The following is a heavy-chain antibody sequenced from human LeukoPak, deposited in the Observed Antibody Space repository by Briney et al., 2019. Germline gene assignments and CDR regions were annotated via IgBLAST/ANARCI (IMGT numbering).Heavy chain of an antibody. Sequence: GGSLRLSCAASGFTFSGYGMHWVRQAPGKGLEWVAFIHYDGAMSYYADSVKGRFTISRDNSRNTLYLQMNSLRPEDTVVYYCAKAIWVAATSSWFCLDYWGQGTLVTVSS. CDR2: IHYDGAMS. CDR3: AKAIWVAATSSWFCLDY. V-gene: IGHV3-30*02. D-gene: IGHD3-10*01. J-gene: IGHJ4*02. CDR1: GFTFSGYG.